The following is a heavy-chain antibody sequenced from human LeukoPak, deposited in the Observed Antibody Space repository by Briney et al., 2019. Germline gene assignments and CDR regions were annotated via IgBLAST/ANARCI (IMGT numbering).Heavy chain of an antibody. V-gene: IGHV4-34*01. J-gene: IGHJ6*02. CDR3: ARAESIAARRRAGYYYYYYGMDV. Sequence: SETLSLTCAVYGGSFSGYYWSWLRQPPGKGLEWIGEINHSGSTNYNPSLKSRVTISVDTSRNQFSLKLSSVTAADTAVYYCARAESIAARRRAGYYYYYYGMDVWGQGTTVTVS. CDR2: INHSGST. D-gene: IGHD6-6*01. CDR1: GGSFSGYY.